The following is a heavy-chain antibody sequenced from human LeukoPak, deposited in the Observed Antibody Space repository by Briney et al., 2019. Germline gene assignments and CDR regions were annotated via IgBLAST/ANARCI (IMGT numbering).Heavy chain of an antibody. D-gene: IGHD3-16*01. V-gene: IGHV3-33*01. CDR3: ARASPGFMIRGSPSSH. CDR2: IWYDGSNK. CDR1: GFTFSSYG. Sequence: TGGSLRLSCAASGFTFSSYGMHWVRQAPGKGLEWVAVIWYDGSNKYYADSVKGRFTISRDNSKNTLYLQMNSLRAEDTAVYYCARASPGFMIRGSPSSHWGQGTLVTVSS. J-gene: IGHJ4*02.